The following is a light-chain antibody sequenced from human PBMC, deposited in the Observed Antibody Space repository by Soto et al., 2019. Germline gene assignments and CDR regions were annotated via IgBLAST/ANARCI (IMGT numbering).Light chain of an antibody. CDR1: RSVTGNY. Sequence: EIVLTQSPGTLSLSPGERATLSCRASRSVTGNYVAWYQQTPGQAPRLLIYAAATRATSIPERFSGSGSGTDFTLTISRLEPEDFAVYCCQQYGGSPPTFGQGTRLEIK. CDR3: QQYGGSPPT. CDR2: AAA. J-gene: IGKJ5*01. V-gene: IGKV3-20*01.